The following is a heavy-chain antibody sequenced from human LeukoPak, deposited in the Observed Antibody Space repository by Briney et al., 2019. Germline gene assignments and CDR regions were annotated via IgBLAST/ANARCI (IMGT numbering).Heavy chain of an antibody. CDR3: ARGPSTKYQLLSDY. J-gene: IGHJ4*02. D-gene: IGHD2-2*01. CDR1: GYTFTSYG. CDR2: ISAYNGNT. Sequence: ASVKVSCKASGYTFTSYGISWVRQAPGQGLEWMGWISAYNGNTNYAQKLQGRVTMTTDTSTSTAYMELRSLRPDDTAVYYCARGPSTKYQLLSDYWGQGTLVTVSS. V-gene: IGHV1-18*04.